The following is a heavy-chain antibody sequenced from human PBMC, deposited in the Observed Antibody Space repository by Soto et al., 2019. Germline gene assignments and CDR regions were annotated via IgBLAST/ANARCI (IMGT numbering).Heavy chain of an antibody. V-gene: IGHV3-21*01. Sequence: GGSLRLSCAASGFTFSSYNMNWVRQAPGKGLEWVSTISSSSSYIYYADSVKGRLSISRDNAQNSLYLQMNSLRAEGTAAYYCAREPGGYCSGGSCYSGAFDIWGQGTMVTVSS. D-gene: IGHD2-15*01. CDR1: GFTFSSYN. CDR3: AREPGGYCSGGSCYSGAFDI. J-gene: IGHJ3*02. CDR2: ISSSSSYI.